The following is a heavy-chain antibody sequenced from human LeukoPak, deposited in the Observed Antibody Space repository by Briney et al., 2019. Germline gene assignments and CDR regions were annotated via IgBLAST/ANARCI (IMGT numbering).Heavy chain of an antibody. CDR3: AIASPWRGGYSYGPIDY. V-gene: IGHV3-23*01. CDR1: GFTFSSYA. J-gene: IGHJ4*02. CDR2: ISGSGGST. Sequence: GGSLRLSCAASGFTFSSYAMSWVRQAPGKGLEWVSAISGSGGSTYYADSVKGRFTIFRDNSKNTLYLQMNSLRAEDTAVYYCAIASPWRGGYSYGPIDYWGQGTLVTVSS. D-gene: IGHD5-18*01.